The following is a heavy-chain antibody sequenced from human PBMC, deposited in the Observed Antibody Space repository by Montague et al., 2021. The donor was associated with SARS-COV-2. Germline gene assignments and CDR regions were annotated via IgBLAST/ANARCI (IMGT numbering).Heavy chain of an antibody. J-gene: IGHJ5*02. CDR2: IYYRGST. Sequence: ETLSLTCTVSNGSINSYYWSWVRQPPGKRLEWIGYIYYRGSTNYNPSLESRVTMSIDTSKNQFSLKLRSVTAADTAAYFCAREGLHNWFDPWGQGTLVIVSS. V-gene: IGHV4-59*01. CDR1: NGSINSYY. CDR3: AREGLHNWFDP.